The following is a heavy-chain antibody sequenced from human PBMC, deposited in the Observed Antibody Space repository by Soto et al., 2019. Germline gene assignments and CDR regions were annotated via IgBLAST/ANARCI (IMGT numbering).Heavy chain of an antibody. CDR3: ARALIQLWPHYYYGMDV. CDR1: GGSISSGGYY. CDR2: IYYNGNT. Sequence: SETLSLTCTVSGGSISSGGYYWSWIRQHPGRGLEWIGYIYYNGNTYYNPSLKSRVTVSVDTSKNQFSLKVSSVTAADTAVYYCARALIQLWPHYYYGMDVWGQGTTVTVSS. J-gene: IGHJ6*02. V-gene: IGHV4-30-4*08. D-gene: IGHD5-18*01.